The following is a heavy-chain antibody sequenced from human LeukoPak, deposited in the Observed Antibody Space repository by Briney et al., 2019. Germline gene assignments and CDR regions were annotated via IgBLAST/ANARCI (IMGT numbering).Heavy chain of an antibody. CDR2: ISSSSSYI. J-gene: IGHJ4*02. D-gene: IGHD1-1*01. CDR1: GFTFNRYS. CDR3: ARYCTFRTCSGTKFDS. Sequence: AGGSLRLSCAASGFTFNRYSMNWVRQAPGKGLEWVSSISSSSSYIYYADSVKGRFTISRDTAKNSLYLQMYSLTAEDTALYYCARYCTFRTCSGTKFDSWGPGTLVTVSS. V-gene: IGHV3-21*04.